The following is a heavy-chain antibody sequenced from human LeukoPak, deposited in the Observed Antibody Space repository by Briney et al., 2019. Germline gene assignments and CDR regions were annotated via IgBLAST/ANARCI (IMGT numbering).Heavy chain of an antibody. D-gene: IGHD3-10*01. CDR1: GGSISSYY. Sequence: SETLSLTCTVSGGSISSYYWSWIRQPPGKGLEWIGYIYYSGSTNYNPSLKSRVTISVDTSKNQFSLKLSSVTAADTAVYYCASPYFFGSGSLPIWGQGTQVIVSS. CDR2: IYYSGST. V-gene: IGHV4-59*08. J-gene: IGHJ4*02. CDR3: ASPYFFGSGSLPI.